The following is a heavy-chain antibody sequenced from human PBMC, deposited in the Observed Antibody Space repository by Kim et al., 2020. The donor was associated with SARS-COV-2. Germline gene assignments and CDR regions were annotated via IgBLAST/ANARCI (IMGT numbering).Heavy chain of an antibody. CDR3: ASRRYTGTYYYFDY. J-gene: IGHJ4*02. CDR1: GFTFRSYW. V-gene: IGHV3-74*01. Sequence: GGSLRLSCAASGFTFRSYWMNWVRQAPGKGLVWVSRINGDGGTTSYADSVKGRFTISRDNAKSTLYLQMNSLRAEDTAVYYCASRRYTGTYYYFDYWGQGTLVTVSS. CDR2: INGDGGTT. D-gene: IGHD1-26*01.